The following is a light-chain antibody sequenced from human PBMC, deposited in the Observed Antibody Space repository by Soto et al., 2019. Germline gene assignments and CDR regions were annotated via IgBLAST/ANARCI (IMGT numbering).Light chain of an antibody. CDR2: KAS. V-gene: IGKV1-5*03. Sequence: DIQMTQSPSTLSASLGDRVTITCRASQSVSSWLAWYQQKPGKAPKLLIYKASNLESGVPSRFSGSGSGTAFTLTISSLQPDDFANYYCQQYNSFGPGTKVDIK. CDR3: QQYNS. CDR1: QSVSSW. J-gene: IGKJ3*01.